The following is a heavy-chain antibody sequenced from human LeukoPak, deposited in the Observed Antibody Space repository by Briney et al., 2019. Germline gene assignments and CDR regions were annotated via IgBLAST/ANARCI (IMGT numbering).Heavy chain of an antibody. D-gene: IGHD1-26*01. CDR2: IYYSGST. V-gene: IGHV4-39*07. J-gene: IGHJ6*03. CDR3: ARDSPSGSYSYYYYYYYYMDV. Sequence: SETLSLTCTVSGGSISSSSYYWGWIRQPPGKGLEWIGSIYYSGSTYYNPSLKSRVTISVDTSKNQFSLKLSSVTAADTAVYYCARDSPSGSYSYYYYYYYYMDVWGKGTTVTVSS. CDR1: GGSISSSSYY.